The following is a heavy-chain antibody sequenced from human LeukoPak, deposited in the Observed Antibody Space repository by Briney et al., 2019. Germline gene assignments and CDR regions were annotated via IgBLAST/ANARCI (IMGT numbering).Heavy chain of an antibody. CDR2: IHYTGRT. CDR3: ARTAHDYLVRFDL. D-gene: IGHD3-10*01. V-gene: IGHV4-59*12. CDR1: GGSISNSY. J-gene: IGHJ2*01. Sequence: SETLSLTCTASGGSISNSYWSWIRQPPGKGLESIGYIHYTGRTNYNPSLKSRVTISVDTSKNQFSLKLSSVTAADTAVYYYARTAHDYLVRFDLWGRGTLVTVSS.